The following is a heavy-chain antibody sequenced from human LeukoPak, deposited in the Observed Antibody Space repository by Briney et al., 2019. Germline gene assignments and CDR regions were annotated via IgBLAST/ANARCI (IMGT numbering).Heavy chain of an antibody. D-gene: IGHD6-13*01. Sequence: KPGGTLRLSCAASGFTFSNHGMNWVRQAPGKGLEWIGEINHSGSTNYNPSLKSRVTISVDTSKNQFSLKLSSVAAADTAVYYCAREAYNPYSYSSSFGGWFDPWGQGTLVTVSS. V-gene: IGHV4-34*01. J-gene: IGHJ5*02. CDR2: INHSGST. CDR1: GFTFSNHG. CDR3: AREAYNPYSYSSSFGGWFDP.